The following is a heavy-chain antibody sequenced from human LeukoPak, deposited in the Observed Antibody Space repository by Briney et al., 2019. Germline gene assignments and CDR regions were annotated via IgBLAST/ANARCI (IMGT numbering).Heavy chain of an antibody. V-gene: IGHV4-30-4*01. D-gene: IGHD3-22*01. CDR2: IYYSGST. CDR1: GGSISSGDYY. J-gene: IGHJ4*02. Sequence: PSETLSLTCTVSGGSISSGDYYWSWIRQPPGKGLEWIGYIYYSGSTYYNPSLKSRVTISVDTSKNQFSLKLNSVTAADTAVYYCARAGLWDSSGYYPFDYWGQGTLVTVSS. CDR3: ARAGLWDSSGYYPFDY.